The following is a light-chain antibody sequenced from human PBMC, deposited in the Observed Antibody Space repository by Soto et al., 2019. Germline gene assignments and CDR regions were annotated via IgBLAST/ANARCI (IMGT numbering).Light chain of an antibody. CDR1: QSVRNNY. CDR3: LQFGSTPSN. J-gene: IGKJ5*01. CDR2: SAS. V-gene: IGKV3-20*01. Sequence: EIVLTHSPGTLSLSPWERATLSFRASQSVRNNYLSWFQQKPGQAPRLLIYSASIRATGIPDRFSGSGSGTDFTLTVSRLEPEDFGVYYCLQFGSTPSNFGQGTRLEIK.